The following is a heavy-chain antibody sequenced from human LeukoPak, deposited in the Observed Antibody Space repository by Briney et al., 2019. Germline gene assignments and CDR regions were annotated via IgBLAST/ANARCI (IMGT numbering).Heavy chain of an antibody. Sequence: GGSLRLSCAASGFTFSSYAMSWVRQAPGKGLEWVSAISGSGGSTYYADSVKGRFTISRDNSKSTLYLQMGSLRAEDTAVYYCARGVSSAYYSPAYWGQGTLVTVSS. CDR3: ARGVSSAYYSPAY. CDR1: GFTFSSYA. J-gene: IGHJ4*02. V-gene: IGHV3-23*01. D-gene: IGHD3-22*01. CDR2: ISGSGGST.